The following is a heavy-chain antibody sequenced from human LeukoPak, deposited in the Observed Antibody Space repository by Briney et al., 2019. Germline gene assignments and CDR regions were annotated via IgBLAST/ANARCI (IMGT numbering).Heavy chain of an antibody. J-gene: IGHJ6*02. CDR2: IYYSGST. V-gene: IGHV4-59*12. CDR1: GGSISSYY. D-gene: IGHD2-21*02. Sequence: SETLSLTCTVSGGSISSYYWSWIRQPPGKGLEWIGYIYYSGSTNYNPSLKSRATISVDTSKNQFSLKLSSVTAADTAVYYCARERVTRGDYYYYYGMDVWGQGTTVTVSS. CDR3: ARERVTRGDYYYYYGMDV.